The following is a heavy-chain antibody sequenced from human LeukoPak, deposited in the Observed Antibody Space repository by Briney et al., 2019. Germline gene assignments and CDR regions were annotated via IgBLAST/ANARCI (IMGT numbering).Heavy chain of an antibody. J-gene: IGHJ4*02. CDR1: GGSISSADYY. Sequence: SETLSLTCTVSGGSISSADYYWTWIRQPPGKGLEWIGYISHTGGTYYNSSLLSRVTISVDRSKNQFFLTLGSVTAADTAVYFCARESRRDGYNPFDYWGQGTLVTVSS. CDR2: ISHTGGT. V-gene: IGHV4-30-2*01. CDR3: ARESRRDGYNPFDY. D-gene: IGHD5-24*01.